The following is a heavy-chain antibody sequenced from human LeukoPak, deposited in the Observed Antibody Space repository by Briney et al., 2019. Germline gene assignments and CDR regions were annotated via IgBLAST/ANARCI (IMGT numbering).Heavy chain of an antibody. J-gene: IGHJ4*02. V-gene: IGHV4-59*01. Sequence: PSETLSLTCTVSGGSISSYYWSWIRQPPGKGLEWIGYIYYSGSTNYNPSLKSRVTISVDTSKSQFSLNLSSLTAADTAVYYCARGGGSKHLVNWGQGTLVTVSS. D-gene: IGHD3-3*02. CDR1: GGSISSYY. CDR2: IYYSGST. CDR3: ARGGGSKHLVN.